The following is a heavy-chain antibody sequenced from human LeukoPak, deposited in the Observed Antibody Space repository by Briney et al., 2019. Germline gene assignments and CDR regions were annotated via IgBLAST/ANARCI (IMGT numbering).Heavy chain of an antibody. CDR1: GFTFSNSW. D-gene: IGHD6-6*01. Sequence: GGSLRLSCAASGFTFSNSWMHWVRQAPGKGLMWVSRINTDGSTTTYADSVKGRFTISRDNAKITLYLQMSSLRAEDTAVYYCAKSIATREDYWGQGTLVTVSS. CDR3: AKSIATREDY. V-gene: IGHV3-74*03. CDR2: INTDGSTT. J-gene: IGHJ4*02.